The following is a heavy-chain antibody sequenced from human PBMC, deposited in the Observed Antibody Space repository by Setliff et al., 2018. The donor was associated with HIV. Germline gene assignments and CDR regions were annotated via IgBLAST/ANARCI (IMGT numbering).Heavy chain of an antibody. CDR1: GASISSNSYY. CDR3: ARSQPDTIFGVVIFDY. V-gene: IGHV4-39*01. J-gene: IGHJ4*02. D-gene: IGHD3-3*01. Sequence: SETLSLTCSVSGASISSNSYYWGWVRQAPGGGLEWIGSVYYSGSTYYNPSLKSRVTISLDTSKNQLSLRLTSMTAADTAVYYCARSQPDTIFGVVIFDYWGQGKMVTVSS. CDR2: VYYSGST.